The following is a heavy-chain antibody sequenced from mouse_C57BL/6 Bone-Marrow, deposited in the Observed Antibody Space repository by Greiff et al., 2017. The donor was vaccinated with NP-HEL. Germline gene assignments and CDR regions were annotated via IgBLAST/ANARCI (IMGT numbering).Heavy chain of an antibody. CDR3: ARPPFITTVGFAY. J-gene: IGHJ3*01. CDR2: ISSGGSYT. D-gene: IGHD1-1*01. CDR1: GFTFSSYG. V-gene: IGHV5-6*01. Sequence: EVQRVESGGDLVKPGGSLKLSCAASGFTFSSYGMSWVRQTPDKRLEWVATISSGGSYTYYPDSVKGRFTISRDNAKNTLYLQMSSLKSEDTAMYYCARPPFITTVGFAYWGQGTLVTVSA.